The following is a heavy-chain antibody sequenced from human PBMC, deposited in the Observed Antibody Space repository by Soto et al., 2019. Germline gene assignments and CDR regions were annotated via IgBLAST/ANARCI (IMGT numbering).Heavy chain of an antibody. J-gene: IGHJ5*02. CDR1: GGSISSSNW. Sequence: SETLSLTCAVSGGSISSSNWWHWVRQPPGKGLEWIGEIHHSGTTNYNPSLKSRVAISVDKSKNQFSLKLNSVTAADTAVYYCARVRQYCSGTSCYLDPWGQGTLVTISS. V-gene: IGHV4-4*02. CDR3: ARVRQYCSGTSCYLDP. CDR2: IHHSGTT. D-gene: IGHD2-2*01.